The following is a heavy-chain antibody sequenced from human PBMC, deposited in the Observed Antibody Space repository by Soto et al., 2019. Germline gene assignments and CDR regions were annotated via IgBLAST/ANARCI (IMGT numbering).Heavy chain of an antibody. CDR3: ARDGWGSNWYFDL. CDR2: MNPRSGGS. D-gene: IGHD3-16*01. Sequence: ASVKVSCKASGYTFTNYYMHWLRQAPGQGLEWMGWMNPRSGGSKYAQAFQDRVTMTRDASISTAYMEMTSLRHGDTAVYYCARDGWGSNWYFDLWGRGTLVTVSS. CDR1: GYTFTNYY. V-gene: IGHV1-2*02. J-gene: IGHJ2*01.